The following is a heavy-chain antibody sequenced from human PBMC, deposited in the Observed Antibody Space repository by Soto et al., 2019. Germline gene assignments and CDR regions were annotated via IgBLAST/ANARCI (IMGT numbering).Heavy chain of an antibody. V-gene: IGHV4-31*03. D-gene: IGHD5-18*01. CDR3: ARGYSYPAKFDH. Sequence: QVQLQESGPGVVKPSQTLSLACTVSGGSISSGGYYWSWIRQHPGKGLEWIGYIYYSGSTYYNPSLKSRVTISVGTSKNQFSLQLTSVTAADTAVYYCARGYSYPAKFDHWGQGTLVTVSS. CDR2: IYYSGST. CDR1: GGSISSGGYY. J-gene: IGHJ4*02.